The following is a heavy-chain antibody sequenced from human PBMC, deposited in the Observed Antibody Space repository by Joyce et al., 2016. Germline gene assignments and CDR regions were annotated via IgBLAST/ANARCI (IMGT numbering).Heavy chain of an antibody. D-gene: IGHD6-19*01. CDR3: AKDRIAVAGLYYYYGMDV. CDR2: ISGSGGST. J-gene: IGHJ6*02. Sequence: EVQLLESGGGLVQPGGSLRLSCAASGFTVSSYAMSWVRQAPGKGLEWVSAISGSGGSTDSADSVKGRFTISRDNSKNTLYLQMNSLRAEDTAVYYCAKDRIAVAGLYYYYGMDVWGQGTTVTVSS. V-gene: IGHV3-23*01. CDR1: GFTVSSYA.